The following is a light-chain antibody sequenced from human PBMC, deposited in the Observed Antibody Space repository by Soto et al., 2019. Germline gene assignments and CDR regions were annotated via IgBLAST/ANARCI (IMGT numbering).Light chain of an antibody. J-gene: IGKJ2*01. CDR2: GVS. Sequence: EVVMTQSPATLSVSPGERVTLSCRASQSVSTKLAWYQQKPGQPPRLLIYGVSSRATGIPARFSGSGSQTDVTLTISSLQSEDFAVYYCQQYNNWPPEYTFGQGTKLEIK. CDR3: QQYNNWPPEYT. CDR1: QSVSTK. V-gene: IGKV3-15*01.